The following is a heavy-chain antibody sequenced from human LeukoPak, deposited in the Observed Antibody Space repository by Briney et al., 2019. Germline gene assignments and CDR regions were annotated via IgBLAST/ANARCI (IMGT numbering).Heavy chain of an antibody. CDR2: ISGSGGST. CDR3: AKNQVGATNRFDY. J-gene: IGHJ4*02. Sequence: GGSLRLSCAASGFTFSSYAMSWVRQAPGKGLEWVSAISGSGGSTYYADSVKGRFTISRDNSENTLYLQMNSLRAEDTAVYYCAKNQVGATNRFDYWGQGTLVTVSS. D-gene: IGHD1-26*01. V-gene: IGHV3-23*01. CDR1: GFTFSSYA.